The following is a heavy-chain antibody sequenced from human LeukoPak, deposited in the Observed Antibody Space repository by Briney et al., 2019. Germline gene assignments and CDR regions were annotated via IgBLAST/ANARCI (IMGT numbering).Heavy chain of an antibody. J-gene: IGHJ5*02. Sequence: SETLSLTCTVSGGSISSYYWSWIRQPAGKGLEWIGRIYTSGTANYNPSLKSRVTMSLDTSKNQFSLKLTSVTAADTAVYYCARDQGDYDFWSGYYNWFDPWGQGTLVTVSS. V-gene: IGHV4-4*07. CDR2: IYTSGTA. CDR1: GGSISSYY. D-gene: IGHD3-3*01. CDR3: ARDQGDYDFWSGYYNWFDP.